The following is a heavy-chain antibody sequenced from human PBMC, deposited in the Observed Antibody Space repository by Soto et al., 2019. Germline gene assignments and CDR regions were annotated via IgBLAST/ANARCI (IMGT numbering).Heavy chain of an antibody. D-gene: IGHD2-2*01. V-gene: IGHV1-18*04. CDR2: ISAYNGNT. CDR3: ARVVVVPAADYYYYGMDV. CDR1: GYTFTSCG. J-gene: IGHJ6*02. Sequence: RASVKVSCKASGYTFTSCGISWVRQAPGQGLEWMGWISAYNGNTNYAQKLQGRVTMTTDTSTSTAYMELRSLRSDDTAVYYCARVVVVPAADYYYYGMDVWGQGTTVTVSS.